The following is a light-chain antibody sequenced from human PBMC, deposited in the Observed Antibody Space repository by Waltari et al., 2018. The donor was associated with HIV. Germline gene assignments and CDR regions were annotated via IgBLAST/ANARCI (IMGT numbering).Light chain of an antibody. Sequence: DIIMTQSPTPLSVAPGERATFSCRASQSVDTNLAWYQQKPGQAPRLLIHSASTRATGVPPRFSGSVSGTEFTLTISSLQSEDFAIYYCQQYNLWPPITFGQGTRL. CDR1: QSVDTN. J-gene: IGKJ5*01. V-gene: IGKV3-15*01. CDR3: QQYNLWPPIT. CDR2: SAS.